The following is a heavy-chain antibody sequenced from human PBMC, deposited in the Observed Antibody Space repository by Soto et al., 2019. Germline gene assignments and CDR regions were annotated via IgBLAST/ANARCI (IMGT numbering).Heavy chain of an antibody. CDR1: GFTVSSNY. D-gene: IGHD3-16*02. Sequence: GGSLRLSCAASGFTVSSNYMSWVRQAPGKGLEWVSVIYSGGSTYYADSVKGRFKISRENSKNTLYLKMNSLRAEDTAVYYCAREQYDYVWGSYRSVDYFDYWGQGT. CDR2: IYSGGST. CDR3: AREQYDYVWGSYRSVDYFDY. J-gene: IGHJ4*02. V-gene: IGHV3-66*01.